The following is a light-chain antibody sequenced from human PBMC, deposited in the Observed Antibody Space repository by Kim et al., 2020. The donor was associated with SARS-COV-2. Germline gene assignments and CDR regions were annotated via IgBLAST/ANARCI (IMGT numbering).Light chain of an antibody. CDR3: QQYNDWPPWT. J-gene: IGKJ1*01. Sequence: EIVMTQSPATLSVSPGERATLSCRASQSVSNSLAWYQQKPGQAPRLLIYDASTRATGIPARFTGSGSGTEFTLTISSLQSEDFAVYYCQQYNDWPPWTFGQGTKVEIK. CDR1: QSVSNS. CDR2: DAS. V-gene: IGKV3-15*01.